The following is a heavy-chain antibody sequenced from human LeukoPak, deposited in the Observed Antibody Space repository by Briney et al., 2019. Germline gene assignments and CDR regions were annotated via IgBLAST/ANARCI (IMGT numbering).Heavy chain of an antibody. J-gene: IGHJ4*02. Sequence: GGSLRLSCAASGFTFSSYGMHWVRQAPGKGLEWVAFIRYDGSNKYYADSVKGRFTISRDNSKNTLYLQMNSLRAEDTAVYYCAKDSRPFSGSYWVFDYWGQGTLVTVSS. CDR3: AKDSRPFSGSYWVFDY. CDR1: GFTFSSYG. V-gene: IGHV3-30*02. CDR2: IRYDGSNK. D-gene: IGHD3-10*01.